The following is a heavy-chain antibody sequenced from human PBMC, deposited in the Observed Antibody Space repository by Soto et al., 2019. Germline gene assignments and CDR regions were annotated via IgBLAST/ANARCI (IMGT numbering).Heavy chain of an antibody. Sequence: QVQLQQWGAGLLKPSETLSLTCAVYGGSFSGYYWSWIRQPPGKGLEWVGEINHSGSTNYNPSLKSRVPISVDTSKDQFSLKLSSVTAADTAVYYCARGARADVDIVATYHFDYWGQGTLVTVSS. CDR3: ARGARADVDIVATYHFDY. J-gene: IGHJ4*02. V-gene: IGHV4-34*01. CDR1: GGSFSGYY. CDR2: INHSGST. D-gene: IGHD5-12*01.